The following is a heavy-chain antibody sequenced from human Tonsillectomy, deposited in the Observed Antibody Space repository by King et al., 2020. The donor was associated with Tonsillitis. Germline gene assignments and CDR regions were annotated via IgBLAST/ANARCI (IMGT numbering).Heavy chain of an antibody. Sequence: VQLVESGGGLVQPGRSLRLSCTASGFTFGDYAMSWVRQAPGKGLEWVGFIRSKADGGTTEYAASVKGRFTISRDDYKTIAYLQMNSLKTEDTAVYYCTRVSGVWLSFDPWGQGTLVTVSS. V-gene: IGHV3-49*04. J-gene: IGHJ5*02. CDR1: GFTFGDYA. CDR2: IRSKADGGTT. CDR3: TRVSGVWLSFDP. D-gene: IGHD1-26*01.